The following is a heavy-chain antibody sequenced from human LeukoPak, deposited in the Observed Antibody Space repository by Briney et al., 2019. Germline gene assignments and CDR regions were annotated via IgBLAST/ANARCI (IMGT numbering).Heavy chain of an antibody. CDR1: GGSINSYY. J-gene: IGHJ4*02. CDR3: ARGAEYYAIWRGYAGYSDY. D-gene: IGHD3-3*01. CDR2: IHYTGST. Sequence: SETLSLTCTVSGGSINSYYWSWIRQPPGKGLECIGYIHYTGSTNYNPSLKSRVTISLDRSKKKFSLKLTSVTAADTAVYFCARGAEYYAIWRGYAGYSDYWGQGISVTVSS. V-gene: IGHV4-59*08.